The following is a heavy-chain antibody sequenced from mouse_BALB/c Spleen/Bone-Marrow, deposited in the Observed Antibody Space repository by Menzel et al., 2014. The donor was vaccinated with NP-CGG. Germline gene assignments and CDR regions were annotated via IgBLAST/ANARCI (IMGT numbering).Heavy chain of an antibody. CDR2: IYPGDGDT. CDR1: GYAFSSYW. CDR3: ARWITTVVAPYVMDY. J-gene: IGHJ4*01. Sequence: VMLVESGAELVRPGSSVKISCKASGYAFSSYWMNWVKQRPGQGLEWIVQIYPGDGDTNYNGKFKGKATLTADKSSSTAYMQLSSLTSEDSAVYFCARWITTVVAPYVMDYWGQGTSVTISS. V-gene: IGHV1-80*01. D-gene: IGHD1-1*01.